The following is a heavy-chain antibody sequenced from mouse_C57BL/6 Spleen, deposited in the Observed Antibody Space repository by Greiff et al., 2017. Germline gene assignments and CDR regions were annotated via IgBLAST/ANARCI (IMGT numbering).Heavy chain of an antibody. CDR2: IDPSDSYT. CDR3: AAYSNYPPWFAY. J-gene: IGHJ3*01. V-gene: IGHV1-59*01. Sequence: VKLQQPGAELVRPGTSVKLSCKASGYTFTSYWMHWVKQRPGQGLAWIGVIDPSDSYTNYNQKFKGKATLTVDTSSSTAYMQLSSLTSEDSAVYYCAAYSNYPPWFAYWGQGTLVTVSA. D-gene: IGHD2-5*01. CDR1: GYTFTSYW.